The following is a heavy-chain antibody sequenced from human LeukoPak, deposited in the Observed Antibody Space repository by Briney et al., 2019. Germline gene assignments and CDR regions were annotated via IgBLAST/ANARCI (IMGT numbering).Heavy chain of an antibody. D-gene: IGHD2-2*01. CDR2: ISGSGTTT. CDR1: GFTFSDYT. V-gene: IGHV3-23*01. Sequence: QPGGSLRLSCAASGFTFSDYTMTWVRQAPGKGLEWVSSISGSGTTTPYADSVRGRFTISRDSSENTLYLQMNSLRAEDTAFYYCAKALVPTSLFGFFDLWGPGTLVTVS. CDR3: AKALVPTSLFGFFDL. J-gene: IGHJ2*01.